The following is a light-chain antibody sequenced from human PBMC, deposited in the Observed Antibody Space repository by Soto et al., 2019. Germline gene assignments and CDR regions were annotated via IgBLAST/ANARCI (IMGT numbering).Light chain of an antibody. CDR1: QSVGSN. CDR3: QQSNNWPKT. CDR2: GAS. Sequence: IVMTQSPDTLSVSPGETATLSCRASQSVGSNLAWYQQKPGQAPRLLISGASTRAAGLPARFSGSGSGTEFTLTISSLQSEDFAVYYCQQSNNWPKTFGQGTKVEIK. J-gene: IGKJ1*01. V-gene: IGKV3-15*01.